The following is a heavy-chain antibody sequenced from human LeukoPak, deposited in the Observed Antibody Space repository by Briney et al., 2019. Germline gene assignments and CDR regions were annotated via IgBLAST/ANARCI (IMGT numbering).Heavy chain of an antibody. V-gene: IGHV3-33*01. CDR3: ARDPYYYDSSGYSYLFDY. Sequence: GGSLRLSCAASGFTFSSYGMHWVRQAPGKGLEGVAVIWDDGNNKYYADSVKGRFTISRDNSKNTLYLQMNSLRAEDTALYYCARDPYYYDSSGYSYLFDYWGQGTLVTVSS. D-gene: IGHD3-22*01. J-gene: IGHJ4*02. CDR2: IWDDGNNK. CDR1: GFTFSSYG.